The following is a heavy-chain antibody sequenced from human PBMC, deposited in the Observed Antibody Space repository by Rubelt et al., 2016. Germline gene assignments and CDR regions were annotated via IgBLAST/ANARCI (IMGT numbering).Heavy chain of an antibody. D-gene: IGHD3-22*01. J-gene: IGHJ4*02. CDR2: IWYDGSNK. CDR1: GFTFSSYG. V-gene: IGHV3-33*01. Sequence: QVQLVESGGGVVQPGRSLRLSCAASGFTFSSYGMHWVRQAPGKGLEWVAVIWYDGSNKYYADPGSGRFTISQENSNNTLYLQMNSLRAEETAVYYCARGIITMMVYYFDYWGQGTLVTVSS. CDR3: ARGIITMMVYYFDY.